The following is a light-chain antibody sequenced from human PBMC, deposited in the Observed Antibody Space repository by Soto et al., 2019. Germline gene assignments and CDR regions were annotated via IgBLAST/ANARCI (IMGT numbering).Light chain of an antibody. CDR3: QQYYSYPLT. Sequence: AIRMTQSPSSFSASTGDRVTITCRASQGISSYLAWYQQKPGKAPKLLIYAASTLQSGVPSRFSGSGSGTDFTHTISCLQSEDFATYYCQQYYSYPLTFGQGTKVDIK. V-gene: IGKV1-8*01. J-gene: IGKJ1*01. CDR2: AAS. CDR1: QGISSY.